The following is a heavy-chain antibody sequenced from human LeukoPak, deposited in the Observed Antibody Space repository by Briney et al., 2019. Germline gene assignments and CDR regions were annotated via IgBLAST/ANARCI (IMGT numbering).Heavy chain of an antibody. CDR2: LFYSGST. Sequence: SETLSLTCTVSGASISNRNYYWGWVRQPPGRELEWIGSLFYSGSTYYSPSLESRVTISRDTSKNQFSLKLSSVTAADTAVYYCARHSLGAAPVVDYWGQGTLVTVSS. V-gene: IGHV4-39*01. CDR3: ARHSLGAAPVVDY. J-gene: IGHJ4*02. CDR1: GASISNRNYY. D-gene: IGHD2-15*01.